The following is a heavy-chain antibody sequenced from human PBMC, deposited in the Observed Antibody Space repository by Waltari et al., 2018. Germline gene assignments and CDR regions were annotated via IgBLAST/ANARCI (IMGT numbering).Heavy chain of an antibody. V-gene: IGHV3-15*07. CDR1: GFSFSNAW. CDR3: TTAGDYYYYMDV. Sequence: EVQLVESGGGLVKPGGSLRLSCAASGFSFSNAWMNWVRQAPGKGLEWVGRIKRKSDGGTTGYAAPVQGRFTISRDDSKNTLYLQMNSLKIEDTAVYYCTTAGDYYYYMDVWGKWTTVTVSS. CDR2: IKRKSDGGTT. D-gene: IGHD3-10*01. J-gene: IGHJ6*03.